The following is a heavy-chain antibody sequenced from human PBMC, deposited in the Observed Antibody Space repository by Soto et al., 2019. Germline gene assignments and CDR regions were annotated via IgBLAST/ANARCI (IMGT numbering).Heavy chain of an antibody. D-gene: IGHD5-12*01. J-gene: IGHJ4*02. CDR3: ATDRDGYIHAPFDY. CDR1: GYTFTGYY. V-gene: IGHV1-2*02. Sequence: ASVKVSCKTSGYTFTGYYMHWVRQAPGQGLEWMGCINPNSGGTNYAQKFQGRVTMTRDTSISTAYMELSRLRSDDTAVYYCATDRDGYIHAPFDYWGQGTLVTVSS. CDR2: INPNSGGT.